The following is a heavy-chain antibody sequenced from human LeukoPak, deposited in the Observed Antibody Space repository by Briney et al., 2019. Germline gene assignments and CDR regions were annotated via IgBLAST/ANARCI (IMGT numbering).Heavy chain of an antibody. V-gene: IGHV3-33*01. J-gene: IGHJ3*02. CDR1: GFTFSSYG. CDR3: AREVTNDAFDI. CDR2: IWSDGRNK. D-gene: IGHD4-17*01. Sequence: TGRSLRLSCAASGFTFSSYGMHWVRQAPGKGLEWVAVIWSDGRNKFYADSVKGRFTVSRDNSKNTLFLQMSSLRADDTALYYCAREVTNDAFDIWGQGKMVTVSS.